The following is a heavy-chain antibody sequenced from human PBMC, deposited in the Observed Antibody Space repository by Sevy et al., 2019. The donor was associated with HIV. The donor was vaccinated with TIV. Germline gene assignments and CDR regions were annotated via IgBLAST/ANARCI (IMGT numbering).Heavy chain of an antibody. CDR3: ARDRVTYYYGGDYYTSGYGMDV. CDR1: GFTVNSNH. CDR2: IYTGDTT. D-gene: IGHD3-10*01. Sequence: GGSLRLSCAASGFTVNSNHMNWVRQAPGKGLEWDSVIYTGDTTDYIDSVKGRFTISRDNSKNTVYLQMNSLRAEDTAVYYCARDRVTYYYGGDYYTSGYGMDVWGQGTTVTVSS. J-gene: IGHJ6*02. V-gene: IGHV3-53*01.